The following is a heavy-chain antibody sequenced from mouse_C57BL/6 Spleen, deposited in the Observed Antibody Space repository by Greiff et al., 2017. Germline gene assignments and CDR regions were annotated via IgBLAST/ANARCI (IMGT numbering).Heavy chain of an antibody. Sequence: QVHVKQPGAELVKPGASVKLSCKASGYTFTSYWMHWVKQRPGQGLEWIGMIHPNSGSTNYNEKFKSKATLTVDKSSSTAYMQLSSLTSEDSAVYYCARSDYGNYEAYWGQGTLVTVSA. V-gene: IGHV1-64*01. CDR3: ARSDYGNYEAY. D-gene: IGHD2-1*01. CDR2: IHPNSGST. CDR1: GYTFTSYW. J-gene: IGHJ3*01.